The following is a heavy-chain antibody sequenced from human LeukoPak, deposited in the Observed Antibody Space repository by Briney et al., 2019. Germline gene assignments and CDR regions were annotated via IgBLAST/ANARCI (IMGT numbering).Heavy chain of an antibody. Sequence: GGSLRLSCAASGFTFSSYGMHWVRQAPGKGLEWVTFIRYDGSNKYYTDSVKGRFTISIDNSKNTLYLQMNSLRAEDTAVYYCAKGEYSSSPFDPWGQGTLVTVSS. J-gene: IGHJ5*02. CDR3: AKGEYSSSPFDP. V-gene: IGHV3-30*02. CDR1: GFTFSSYG. CDR2: IRYDGSNK. D-gene: IGHD6-6*01.